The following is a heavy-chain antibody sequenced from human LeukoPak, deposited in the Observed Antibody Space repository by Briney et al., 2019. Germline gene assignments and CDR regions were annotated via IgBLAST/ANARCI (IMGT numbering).Heavy chain of an antibody. Sequence: ASVKVSCKASGYTFTGYYMHWVRQAPGQGLEWKGRINPNSGGTNYAQKFQGRVTMTRDTSISTAYMELSRLRSDDTAVYYCAREIRGGSSSSGVGYYFDYGGQGTLVTVSS. CDR3: AREIRGGSSSSGVGYYFDY. CDR2: INPNSGGT. CDR1: GYTFTGYY. J-gene: IGHJ4*02. V-gene: IGHV1-2*06. D-gene: IGHD6-6*01.